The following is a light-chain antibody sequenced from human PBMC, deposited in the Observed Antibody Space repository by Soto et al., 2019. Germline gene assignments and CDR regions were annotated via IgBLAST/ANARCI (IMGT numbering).Light chain of an antibody. CDR2: DAS. CDR1: QDINKN. CDR3: QQYNTYPWT. Sequence: HMTQAPSSLSASVGYRVTIICQASQDINKNLIWYQQKIGKAPKLMIYDASSLHSGVPSRFSGSGYGTEFDLTISSLQTDDFATYYCQQYNTYPWTFGPGTKVDIK. J-gene: IGKJ1*01. V-gene: IGKV1-16*01.